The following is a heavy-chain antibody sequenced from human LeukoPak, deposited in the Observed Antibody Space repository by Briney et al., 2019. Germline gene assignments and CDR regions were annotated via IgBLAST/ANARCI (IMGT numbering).Heavy chain of an antibody. Sequence: SETLSLTCTVSGGSISSSSYYWGWIRQPLGEGLEWIGSIVYSGSTYYNPSLKSRVTISVDTSKNQFSLKLSSVTAADTAVYYCARRGGLLWFGESFFDYWGQGTLVTVSS. CDR2: IVYSGST. D-gene: IGHD3-10*01. CDR1: GGSISSSSYY. CDR3: ARRGGLLWFGESFFDY. V-gene: IGHV4-39*01. J-gene: IGHJ4*02.